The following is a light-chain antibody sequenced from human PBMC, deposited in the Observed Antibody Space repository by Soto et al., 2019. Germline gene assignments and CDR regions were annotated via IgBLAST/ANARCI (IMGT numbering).Light chain of an antibody. J-gene: IGKJ3*01. V-gene: IGKV1-9*01. Sequence: DIQLTQSPSFLSASVGDRVTITCRASQGISSYLAWYQQKPGKAPKLLIYTASTLQSGVPSRFSGSESGTEFTLTISSLQPEDFATYYCQQSYNTPLTFGPGTKVDIK. CDR3: QQSYNTPLT. CDR2: TAS. CDR1: QGISSY.